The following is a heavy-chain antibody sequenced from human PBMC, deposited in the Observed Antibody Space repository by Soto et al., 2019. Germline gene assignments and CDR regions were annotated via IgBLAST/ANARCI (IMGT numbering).Heavy chain of an antibody. J-gene: IGHJ4*02. D-gene: IGHD3-10*01. CDR3: ASGYGRNFDY. CDR2: INHSGST. V-gene: IGHV4-34*01. Sequence: QVQLQQWGAGLLKPSETLSLTCAVYGGSFSGYYWSWIRQPPGKGLEWIGEINHSGSTNYNPSLKSRVTISVDTSKNQFSLKLSSVTAADPAVYSCASGYGRNFDYWGQGTLVTVCS. CDR1: GGSFSGYY.